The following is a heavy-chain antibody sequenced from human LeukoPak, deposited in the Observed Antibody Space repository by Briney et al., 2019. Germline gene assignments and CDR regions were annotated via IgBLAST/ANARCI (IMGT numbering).Heavy chain of an antibody. D-gene: IGHD3-10*01. CDR3: ARGHGTGNDLYQFDY. V-gene: IGHV4-38-2*02. CDR1: GYSISSGYY. Sequence: QPSETLSLTCTVSGYSISSGYYWGWIRQPPGKGLEWIGSIYHSGSTYYNPSLESRVTISVDTSKNQFSLKLSSVTAADTAMYYCARGHGTGNDLYQFDYWGQGTLVTVSS. CDR2: IYHSGST. J-gene: IGHJ4*02.